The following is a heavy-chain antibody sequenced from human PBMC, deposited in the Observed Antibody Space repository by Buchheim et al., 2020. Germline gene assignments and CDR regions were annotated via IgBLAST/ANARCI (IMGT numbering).Heavy chain of an antibody. CDR1: GFTFSSYA. D-gene: IGHD4-17*01. CDR2: ISYDGSNK. CDR3: AREGPAVTTLNLQRAFDI. J-gene: IGHJ3*02. V-gene: IGHV3-30*04. Sequence: QVQLVESGGGVVQPGRSLRLSCAASGFTFSSYAMHWVRQAPGKGLEWVAVISYDGSNKYYADSVKGRFTISRDNSQNTLYLQMNSLRAEDTAVYYCAREGPAVTTLNLQRAFDIWGQGT.